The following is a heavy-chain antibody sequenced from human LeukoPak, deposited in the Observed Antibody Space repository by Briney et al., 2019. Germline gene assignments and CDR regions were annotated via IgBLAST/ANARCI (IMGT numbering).Heavy chain of an antibody. D-gene: IGHD6-13*01. V-gene: IGHV3-74*01. CDR1: GFTFSSHW. CDR3: ARDGRVGADGTILDY. Sequence: SGGSLRLSCAASGFTFSSHWMHWVRQAPGKGLVRVSRLNSDGSRTDYADSVKGRFTISRDNAKNTLYLQMNSLRAEDTAVYSCARDGRVGADGTILDYWGQGTLVTVSS. J-gene: IGHJ4*02. CDR2: LNSDGSRT.